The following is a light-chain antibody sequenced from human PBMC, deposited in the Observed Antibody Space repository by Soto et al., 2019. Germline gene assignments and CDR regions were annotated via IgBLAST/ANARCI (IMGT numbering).Light chain of an antibody. CDR1: SSGVGGYDY. V-gene: IGLV2-14*03. J-gene: IGLJ1*01. Sequence: QSVLTQPASVSGSPGQSISISCTGTSSGVGGYDYVSWYQHHPGNASKVIIYSVSNRPSGISGRFSGSKSGNTASLTISGLQAEDEADYYCSSFTSSRTLVFGGGTKVTVL. CDR3: SSFTSSRTLV. CDR2: SVS.